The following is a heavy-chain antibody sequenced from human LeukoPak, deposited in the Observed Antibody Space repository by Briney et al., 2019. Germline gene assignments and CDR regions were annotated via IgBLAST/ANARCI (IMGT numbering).Heavy chain of an antibody. CDR1: GGSISSSTYY. V-gene: IGHV4-39*01. D-gene: IGHD3-3*01. Sequence: SETLSLTCTVSGGSISSSTYYWGWIRQPPGKGLEWIGNIYYSGSTYYNPSLKSRVTISVDTSKNQFSLKLTSVTAADTAVYYCARVLRFFGSLGWFDPWGQGTLVTVSS. CDR2: IYYSGST. CDR3: ARVLRFFGSLGWFDP. J-gene: IGHJ5*02.